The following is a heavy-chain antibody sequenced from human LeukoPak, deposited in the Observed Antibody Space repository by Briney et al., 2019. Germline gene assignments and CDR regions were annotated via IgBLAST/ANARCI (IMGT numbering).Heavy chain of an antibody. J-gene: IGHJ5*02. Sequence: GGSLRLSCAASGFTFDSSAMSWVRQAPGKGLEWVSVITGSGGSTYYADSVKGRFTISRDTSNSTLYLQMNSLRADDTAVYYCAKLTTTWGQGTLVTVSP. CDR3: AKLTTT. CDR2: ITGSGGST. D-gene: IGHD4-17*01. CDR1: GFTFDSSA. V-gene: IGHV3-23*01.